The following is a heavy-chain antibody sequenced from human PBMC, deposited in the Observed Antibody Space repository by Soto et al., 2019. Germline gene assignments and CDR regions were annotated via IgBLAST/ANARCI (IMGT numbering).Heavy chain of an antibody. Sequence: QVQLVESGGGVVQPGRSLRLSCAASGFSFSSLGMHWVRQAPGKGLEWVAFTSYDGSNKNYADSVKGRFTISRDNSKDXVYLQIDRLRPEDAGLYYCAKNGDWQQYGADYFDSRGQGSLVTVYS. V-gene: IGHV3-30*18. CDR3: AKNGDWQQYGADYFDS. J-gene: IGHJ4*02. CDR1: GFSFSSLG. CDR2: TSYDGSNK. D-gene: IGHD2-21*02.